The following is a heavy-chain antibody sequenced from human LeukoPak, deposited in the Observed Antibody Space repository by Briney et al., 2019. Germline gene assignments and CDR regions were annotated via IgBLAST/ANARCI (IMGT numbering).Heavy chain of an antibody. CDR2: ISSSGGST. J-gene: IGHJ4*02. D-gene: IGHD2-2*02. Sequence: GGSLRLSCAASGFTFSSYAMSWVRQAPGKGLEWVSTISSSGGSTYYADSVKGRFTISRDNSKNTLYLQMNSLRAEDTAVYYCAKATEVSVVVPAAINWGQGTLVTVSS. V-gene: IGHV3-23*01. CDR3: AKATEVSVVVPAAIN. CDR1: GFTFSSYA.